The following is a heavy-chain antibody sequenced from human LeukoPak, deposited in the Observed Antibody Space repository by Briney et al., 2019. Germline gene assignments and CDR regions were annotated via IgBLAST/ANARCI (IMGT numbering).Heavy chain of an antibody. V-gene: IGHV1-18*01. CDR3: ARWDPWELNYGMDV. CDR2: ISAYNGNT. D-gene: IGHD1-26*01. J-gene: IGHJ6*02. CDR1: GYTFTSYG. Sequence: ASVKVSCKASGYTFTSYGISWVRQAPGQGLEWMGWISAYNGNTNYAQKLQGRVTMTTDTSTSTAYMELRSLRSDDTAVYYCARWDPWELNYGMDVWGQGTTVTVSS.